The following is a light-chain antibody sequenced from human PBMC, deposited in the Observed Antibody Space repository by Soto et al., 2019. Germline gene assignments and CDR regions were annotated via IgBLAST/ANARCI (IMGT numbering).Light chain of an antibody. V-gene: IGLV2-8*01. J-gene: IGLJ1*01. Sequence: QSALTQPPSASGSPGQSVTISCTGTKNDIGVYDFVSWYQHHPDKAPRLIIYEVVQRPSGVPDRFSGSKSGNTASLTVSGLLAADEADYFCKSYAGSNTYVFGSGTKLTVL. CDR1: KNDIGVYDF. CDR2: EVV. CDR3: KSYAGSNTYV.